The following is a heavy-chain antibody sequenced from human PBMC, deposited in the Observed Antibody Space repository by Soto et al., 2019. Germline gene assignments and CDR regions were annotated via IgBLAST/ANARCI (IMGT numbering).Heavy chain of an antibody. CDR2: ISSSSSYI. J-gene: IGHJ4*02. Sequence: PGGSLRLSCAASGFTFSSYSMNWVRQAPGKGLEWVSSISSSSSYIYYADSVKGRFTISRDNAKNSLYLQMNSLRAEDTAVYYCAREGSSPSWSPTAFDYWGQGTLVTVSS. CDR3: AREGSSPSWSPTAFDY. D-gene: IGHD6-13*01. CDR1: GFTFSSYS. V-gene: IGHV3-21*01.